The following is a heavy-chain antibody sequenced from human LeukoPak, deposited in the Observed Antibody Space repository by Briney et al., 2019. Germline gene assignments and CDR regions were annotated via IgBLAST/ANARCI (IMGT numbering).Heavy chain of an antibody. V-gene: IGHV7-4-1*02. D-gene: IGHD5-24*01. CDR1: GYTFTSYA. Sequence: ASVKVSCKASGYTFTSYAMNWVRQAPGQGLEWMGWINTNTGNPTYAQGFTGRFVFSLDTSVSTAYQQISSLKAEDTAVYYCARMPSRDGYNYEDYWGQGTLVTVSS. J-gene: IGHJ4*02. CDR3: ARMPSRDGYNYEDY. CDR2: INTNTGNP.